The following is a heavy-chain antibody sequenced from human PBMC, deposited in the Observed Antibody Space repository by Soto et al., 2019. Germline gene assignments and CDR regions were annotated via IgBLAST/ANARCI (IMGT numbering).Heavy chain of an antibody. Sequence: ASVKVSCKASGYSFTSYGISWVRQAPGRGLEWMGWISAYTGDTKYTQNFQGRVTLTTDTSASTVYMDLGSLRSDDTAVYYCARTYSSGWSLSPSDYWGQGTLVTVSS. V-gene: IGHV1-18*04. D-gene: IGHD6-19*01. CDR1: GYSFTSYG. J-gene: IGHJ4*02. CDR2: ISAYTGDT. CDR3: ARTYSSGWSLSPSDY.